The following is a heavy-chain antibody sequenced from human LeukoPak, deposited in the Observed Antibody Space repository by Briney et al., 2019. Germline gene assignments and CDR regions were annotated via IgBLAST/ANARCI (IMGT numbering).Heavy chain of an antibody. V-gene: IGHV4-34*01. J-gene: IGHJ4*02. D-gene: IGHD3-10*01. CDR3: ARQLVAYGSGSYPTD. CDR1: GFTFSSYS. CDR2: INHSGST. Sequence: GSLRLSCAASGFTFSSYSMNWVRQPPGKGLEWIGEINHSGSTDYNPSLKSRVTISVDTSKNQFSLKLSSVTAADTAVYYCARQLVAYGSGSYPTDWGQGTLVTVSS.